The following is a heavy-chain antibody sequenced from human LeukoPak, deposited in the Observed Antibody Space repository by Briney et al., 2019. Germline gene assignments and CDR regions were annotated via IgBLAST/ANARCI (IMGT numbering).Heavy chain of an antibody. Sequence: GGSLRLSCAASGFTFSSYAMSWVRQSPGKGLEWVSPISGSGSSTYYADSVKGRFTISRDNSKNTLYLQMNSLRAEDTAVYYCAKGVAVASPYYFDYWGQGTLVTVSS. V-gene: IGHV3-23*01. CDR2: ISGSGSST. D-gene: IGHD6-19*01. CDR1: GFTFSSYA. J-gene: IGHJ4*02. CDR3: AKGVAVASPYYFDY.